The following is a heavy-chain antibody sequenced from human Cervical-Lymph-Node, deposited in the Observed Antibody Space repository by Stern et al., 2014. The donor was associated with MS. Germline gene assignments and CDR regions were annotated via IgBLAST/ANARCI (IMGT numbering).Heavy chain of an antibody. D-gene: IGHD2-8*02. CDR1: GDSISSYTHY. V-gene: IGHV4-39*01. J-gene: IGHJ4*02. CDR2: CLSRGAP. Sequence: QVQLQESGPGLVKPSETLSLTCAVSGDSISSYTHYWAWIRQPPGKGLEWIGSCLSRGAPYYTPSLKSPVTIPVNTPKNPFSLGLNSVTAADTAVYYCAKHACTGAACPFDLWGQGTLVTVSS. CDR3: AKHACTGAACPFDL.